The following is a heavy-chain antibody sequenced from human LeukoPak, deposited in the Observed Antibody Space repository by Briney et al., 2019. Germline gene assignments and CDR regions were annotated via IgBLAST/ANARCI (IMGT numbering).Heavy chain of an antibody. CDR2: INPSAGST. CDR3: ARVQTNAFDI. J-gene: IGHJ3*02. V-gene: IGHV1-46*01. CDR1: GYTFTSYY. Sequence: ASVKVSCKASGYTFTSYYIHWVRQAPGQGLEWMGIINPSAGSTTYAQEFQGRVTMTRDTSTRTVYMELSSLRSEDTAVYYCARVQTNAFDIWGQGTMVTVSS.